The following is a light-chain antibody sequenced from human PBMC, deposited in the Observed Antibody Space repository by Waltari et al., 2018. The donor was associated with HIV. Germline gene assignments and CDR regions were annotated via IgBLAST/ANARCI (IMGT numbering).Light chain of an antibody. Sequence: VLTQSPGTLSLSPGERATLSCRASRSVGPPYFGWYQQRSGQPPRLLVYGTSNRVAGIPDRFSGSGSGTDFTLTISRLEPEDSAVYYCQEFDDDSWSFGHGTKVEI. J-gene: IGKJ1*01. CDR1: RSVGPPY. V-gene: IGKV3-20*01. CDR2: GTS. CDR3: QEFDDDSWS.